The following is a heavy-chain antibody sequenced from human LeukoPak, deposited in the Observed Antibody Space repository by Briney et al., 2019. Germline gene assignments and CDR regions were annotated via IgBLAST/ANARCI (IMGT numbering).Heavy chain of an antibody. V-gene: IGHV4-59*11. J-gene: IGHJ6*03. Sequence: SETLSLTCTVSGGSISSHYWSWTRQPPGKGLEWIGYIYYSGSTDYNPSLKGRATISVDTSKNQFSLKVSSVTAADTAVYYCARASSYYMDVWGKGTTVTVSS. CDR2: IYYSGST. CDR1: GGSISSHY. CDR3: ARASSYYMDV.